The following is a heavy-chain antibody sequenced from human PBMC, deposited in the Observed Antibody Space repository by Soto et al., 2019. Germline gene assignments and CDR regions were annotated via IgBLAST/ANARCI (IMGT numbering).Heavy chain of an antibody. V-gene: IGHV1-18*01. CDR2: ISAYNGNT. CDR3: ARGTGHGDTDAFDI. J-gene: IGHJ3*02. D-gene: IGHD4-17*01. Sequence: ASVKLSCKASGYTFTSYAISWVRQAPGQGLEWMGWISAYNGNTNYAQKLQGRVTMTTDTSTSTAYMELRSLRSDDTAVYYCARGTGHGDTDAFDIWGQGTMVTVSS. CDR1: GYTFTSYA.